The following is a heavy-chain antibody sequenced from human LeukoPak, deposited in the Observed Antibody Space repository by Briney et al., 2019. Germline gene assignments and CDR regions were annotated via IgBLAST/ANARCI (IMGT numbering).Heavy chain of an antibody. V-gene: IGHV3-11*06. CDR2: ISSSSSYT. CDR1: GFTFSDYY. Sequence: GGSLRLSCAASGFTFSDYYMSWIRQAPGKGLEWASYISSSSSYTNYADSVKGRFTNSRDNAKNSLYLQMNSLRAEDTAVYYCARGGYDFWSGYYGSPGRLWAQKYYFDYWGQGTLVTVSS. CDR3: ARGGYDFWSGYYGSPGRLWAQKYYFDY. D-gene: IGHD3-3*01. J-gene: IGHJ4*02.